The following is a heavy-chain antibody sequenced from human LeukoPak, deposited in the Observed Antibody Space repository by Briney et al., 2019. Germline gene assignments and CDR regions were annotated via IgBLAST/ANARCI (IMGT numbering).Heavy chain of an antibody. D-gene: IGHD6-6*01. V-gene: IGHV4-34*01. CDR2: ISHSGST. Sequence: SETLSLTCAVYGGSFSGYYWSWIRQPPGKGLEWIGEISHSGSTNYNPSLKSRVTISVDTSKNQFSLKLSSVTAADTAVYYCARGRRAYSSSSNWFDPWGQGTLVTVSS. J-gene: IGHJ5*02. CDR1: GGSFSGYY. CDR3: ARGRRAYSSSSNWFDP.